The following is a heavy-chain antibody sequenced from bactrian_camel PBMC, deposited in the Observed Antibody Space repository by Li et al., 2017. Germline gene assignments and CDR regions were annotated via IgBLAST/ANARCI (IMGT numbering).Heavy chain of an antibody. CDR3: AAGRGIGGFEVDEYTY. CDR1: EPLRTLC. Sequence: HVQLVESGGGSVQAGGSMRLSCSVSEPLRTLCMGWFRQPPGKEREAVGSIDSDGDTNYPPSVKGRFIISRDKAKNALYLQMDNLKSEDTAMYYCAAGRGIGGFEVDEYTYWGQGTQVTVS. J-gene: IGHJ4*01. V-gene: IGHV3S53*01. D-gene: IGHD2*01. CDR2: IDSDGDT.